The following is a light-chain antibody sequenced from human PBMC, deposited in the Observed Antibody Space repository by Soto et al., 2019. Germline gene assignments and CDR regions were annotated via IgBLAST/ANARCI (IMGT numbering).Light chain of an antibody. V-gene: IGKV4-1*01. CDR3: QQYYSTPLT. CDR1: QSVLSSSNNRNY. CDR2: WAS. Sequence: DIVMTQSPASLAVSLGERATINCKSSQSVLSSSNNRNYFAWYQQKPGQPPKLLISWASTRESGVPDRFRGSGSGTDFTLTISSPQAEDVAVYYCQQYYSTPLTFGGGTKVEIK. J-gene: IGKJ4*01.